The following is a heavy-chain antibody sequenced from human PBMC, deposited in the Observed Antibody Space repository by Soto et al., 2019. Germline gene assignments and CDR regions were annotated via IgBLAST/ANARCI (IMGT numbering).Heavy chain of an antibody. CDR3: ARDRSRYRTNGVCHSAYNWFDP. V-gene: IGHV4-61*01. CDR2: IYYSGST. CDR1: GGSVSSGSYY. J-gene: IGHJ5*02. Sequence: SETLSLTCTAPGGSVSSGSYYWSWIRQPPGKGLEWIGYIYYSGSTNYNPSLKSRVTISVDTSKNQFSLKLSSVTAADTAVYYCARDRSRYRTNGVCHSAYNWFDPWGQGTLVTVSS. D-gene: IGHD2-8*01.